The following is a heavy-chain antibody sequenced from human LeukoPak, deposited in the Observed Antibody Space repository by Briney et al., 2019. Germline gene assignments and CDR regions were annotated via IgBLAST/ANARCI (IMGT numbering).Heavy chain of an antibody. CDR2: INWNGRSI. V-gene: IGHV3-20*04. Sequence: SGGSLRLSCAACRFTFDEYGMSWVRQTAGKGLEWVSGINWNGRSIGYADSVKGRFTVSRDNAKSSLYLQMNSLRAEDTAVYYCARDASEVVVAATYNWFDPWGQGTLVTVSS. J-gene: IGHJ5*02. CDR1: RFTFDEYG. CDR3: ARDASEVVVAATYNWFDP. D-gene: IGHD2-15*01.